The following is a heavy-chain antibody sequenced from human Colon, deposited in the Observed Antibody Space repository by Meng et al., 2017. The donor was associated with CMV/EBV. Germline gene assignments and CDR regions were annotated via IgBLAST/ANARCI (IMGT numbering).Heavy chain of an antibody. CDR1: GGSVSSGSHY. V-gene: IGHV4-61*01. CDR3: ARDGYTPFDI. Sequence: SETLSLTCTVSGGSVSSGSHYWSWLRQPPGKGLEWIGYIYYSGSTNYNPSLKSRVTISVDTSKNQFSLKLSSVTAADTAVYYCARDGYTPFDIWGQGAMVTVSS. CDR2: IYYSGST. D-gene: IGHD6-13*01. J-gene: IGHJ3*02.